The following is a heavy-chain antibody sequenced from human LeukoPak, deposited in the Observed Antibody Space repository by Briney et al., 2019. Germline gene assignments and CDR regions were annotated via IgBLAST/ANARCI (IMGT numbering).Heavy chain of an antibody. V-gene: IGHV4-61*02. CDR3: ARDLTSWYFDV. Sequence: SQTLSLTCTVSGGSISSGSYYWSWIRQPAGKGLEWIGRIYTSGSTNYNPSLKSRVTMSVDTSKNLFSLKLYSVTAADTAVYYCARDLTSWYFDVWGRGTLVTVSS. CDR1: GGSISSGSYY. CDR2: IYTSGST. J-gene: IGHJ2*01.